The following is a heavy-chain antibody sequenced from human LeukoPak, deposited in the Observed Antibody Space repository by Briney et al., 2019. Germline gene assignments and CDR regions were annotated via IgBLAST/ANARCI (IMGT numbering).Heavy chain of an antibody. V-gene: IGHV4-39*01. Sequence: SETLSLTCSVSGGSISSSSYYWGWIRQPPGKGLEWIGTIYYSGSTFYKPSLTSRVTISVDTSKNQFSLKLSSVTAADTAIYYCARIHPANWNPFNWFDPLGPGNPGHRLL. CDR2: IYYSGST. J-gene: IGHJ5*02. CDR3: ARIHPANWNPFNWFDP. CDR1: GGSISSSSYY. D-gene: IGHD1-1*01.